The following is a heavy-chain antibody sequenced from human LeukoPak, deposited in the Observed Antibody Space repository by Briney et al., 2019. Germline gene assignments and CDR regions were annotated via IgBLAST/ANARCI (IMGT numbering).Heavy chain of an antibody. V-gene: IGHV1-8*01. CDR2: MNPNSGNT. CDR3: AILWFGDGFAFDY. Sequence: ASVKVSCTASGYTFTTYDINWVRQATGQGLEWMGWMNPNSGNTGYVQKFQGRVTMTRNTSISTAYMELSSLTSEDTAMYYCAILWFGDGFAFDYWGQGTLVTVSS. J-gene: IGHJ4*02. CDR1: GYTFTTYD. D-gene: IGHD3-10*01.